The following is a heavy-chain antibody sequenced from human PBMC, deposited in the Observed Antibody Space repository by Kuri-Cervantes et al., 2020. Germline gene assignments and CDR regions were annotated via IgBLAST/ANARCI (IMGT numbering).Heavy chain of an antibody. CDR3: ARGFSSGWYFSVNYYYGMDV. Sequence: ASVKVSCKASGHTFTSYDINWVRQATGQGLEWMGWMNPNSGNTGYAQKFQGRVTMTRNTSISTAYMELSSLRSEDTAVYYCARGFSSGWYFSVNYYYGMDVWGQGTTVTVSS. D-gene: IGHD6-19*01. J-gene: IGHJ6*02. CDR1: GHTFTSYD. CDR2: MNPNSGNT. V-gene: IGHV1-8*01.